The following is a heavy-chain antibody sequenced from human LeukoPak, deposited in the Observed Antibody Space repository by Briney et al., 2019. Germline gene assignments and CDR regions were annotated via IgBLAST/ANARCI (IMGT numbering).Heavy chain of an antibody. D-gene: IGHD3-3*01. V-gene: IGHV4-61*02. CDR3: ARGGSVFWSGKEAYFQH. J-gene: IGHJ1*01. CDR2: IYTSGST. CDR1: GGSISSGDYY. Sequence: SQTLSLTCTVSGGSISSGDYYWSWIRQPPGKGLEWIGRIYTSGSTNYNPSLKSRVTMSVDTSKNQFSLELSSVTAADTAVYYCARGGSVFWSGKEAYFQHWGQGTLVTVSS.